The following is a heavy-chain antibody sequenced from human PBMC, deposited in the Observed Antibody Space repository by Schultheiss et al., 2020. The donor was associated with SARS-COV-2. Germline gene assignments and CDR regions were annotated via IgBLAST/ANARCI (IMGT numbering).Heavy chain of an antibody. J-gene: IGHJ3*02. D-gene: IGHD2-2*01. Sequence: GGSLRLSCAASGFTFSSYSMNWVRQAPGKGLEWVSSISSSSSYIYYADSVKGRFTISRDNAKNSLYLQMNSLRAEDTAVYYCARDRGYCSSTSCHPRAFDIWGQGTMVTVSS. CDR3: ARDRGYCSSTSCHPRAFDI. CDR2: ISSSSSYI. CDR1: GFTFSSYS. V-gene: IGHV3-21*01.